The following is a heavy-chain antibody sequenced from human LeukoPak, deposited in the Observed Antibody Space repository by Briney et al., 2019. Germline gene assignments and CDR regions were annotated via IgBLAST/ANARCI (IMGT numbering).Heavy chain of an antibody. CDR1: GFTFSSYA. V-gene: IGHV3-30-3*01. Sequence: GGSLRLSYAASGFTFSSYAMHWVRQAPGKGLEWVAVISYDGSNKYYADSVKGRFTISRDNSKNTLYLQMNRLRPEDTAVYYCVRSYYPNWFDPWGQGTLVTVSS. D-gene: IGHD3-10*01. CDR3: VRSYYPNWFDP. CDR2: ISYDGSNK. J-gene: IGHJ5*02.